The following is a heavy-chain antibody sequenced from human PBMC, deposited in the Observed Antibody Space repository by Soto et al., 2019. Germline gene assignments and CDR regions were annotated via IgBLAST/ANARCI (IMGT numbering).Heavy chain of an antibody. CDR2: IYNNGYA. CDR3: ARVAGANFDY. Sequence: SETLSLTCTVSGGSINGYYWSWIRQPAGKGLEWIGRIYNNGYANYNTSLKSRVTMSVDTSKNQFSLKMYSVTAADTAVYYCARVAGANFDYWGPGTLVTVSS. D-gene: IGHD6-19*01. J-gene: IGHJ4*02. CDR1: GGSINGYY. V-gene: IGHV4-4*07.